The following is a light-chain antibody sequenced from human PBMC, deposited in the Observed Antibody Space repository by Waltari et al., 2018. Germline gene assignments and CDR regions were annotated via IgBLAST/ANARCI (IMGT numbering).Light chain of an antibody. CDR3: GTWDSSLSAGV. V-gene: IGLV1-51*01. CDR1: SSNIGNNY. CDR2: YNK. J-gene: IGLJ2*01. Sequence: QSVLTQPPSVSAAPGQKVTISCSGSSSNIGNNYVSWYQQLPATAPKPLIYYNKKRPAGIPHRSPGSRSGTSATLGITGLRTGDEADYYCGTWDSSLSAGVFGGGTKLTVL.